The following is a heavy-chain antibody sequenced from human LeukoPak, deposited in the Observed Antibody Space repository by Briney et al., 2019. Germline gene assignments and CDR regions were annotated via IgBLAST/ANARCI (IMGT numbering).Heavy chain of an antibody. J-gene: IGHJ4*02. Sequence: GGSLRLSCAASGFTFSSYAMSWVRRPPGKGLEWVSAISGSGGRTYYADSVKGRFTISRDNSRNTLFLQMNSLRAEDTAVYYCAKRRYSGYDSDYWGQGTLVTVSS. V-gene: IGHV3-23*01. CDR2: ISGSGGRT. CDR1: GFTFSSYA. CDR3: AKRRYSGYDSDY. D-gene: IGHD5-12*01.